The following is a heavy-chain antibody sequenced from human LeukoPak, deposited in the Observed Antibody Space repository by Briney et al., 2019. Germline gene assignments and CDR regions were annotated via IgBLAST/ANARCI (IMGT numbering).Heavy chain of an antibody. CDR1: GFTFSSYW. Sequence: PGGSLRLSCAASGFTFSSYWMSWVRQAPGKGLEWVANIKQDGSEKYYVDSVKGRFTISRDNAKNSLYLQMNSLRAEDTAVYYCARDSYDSSGYYYISGWYYYYGMDVWGQGTTVTVSS. CDR3: ARDSYDSSGYYYISGWYYYYGMDV. D-gene: IGHD3-22*01. J-gene: IGHJ6*02. CDR2: IKQDGSEK. V-gene: IGHV3-7*01.